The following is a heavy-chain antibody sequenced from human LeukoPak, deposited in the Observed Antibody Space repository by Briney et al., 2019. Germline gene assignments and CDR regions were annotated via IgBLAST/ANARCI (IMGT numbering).Heavy chain of an antibody. D-gene: IGHD4-17*01. CDR3: ARGGDYGDLRYFDY. Sequence: SETLSLTCAVYGGSFSGYYWSWIRQPPGKGLEWIGEINHSGSTNYNPSLKSRVTISVDTSKKQFSLKLNSVTAADTAVYYCARGGDYGDLRYFDYWGQGTLVTVSS. V-gene: IGHV4-34*01. CDR2: INHSGST. CDR1: GGSFSGYY. J-gene: IGHJ4*02.